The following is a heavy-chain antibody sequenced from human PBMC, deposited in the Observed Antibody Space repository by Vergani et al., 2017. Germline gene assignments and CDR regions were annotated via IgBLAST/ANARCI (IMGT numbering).Heavy chain of an antibody. J-gene: IGHJ1*01. CDR1: GFTFSASA. D-gene: IGHD2/OR15-2a*01. Sequence: EVQLVESGGGLVQPGGSLKLSCAASGFTFSASAMHWVRQASGKGLEWVGRIRSATNNYATTYDASVKGRVTISRDDSKNTAYLQMNSLKTEDTAVHYCAVLKGHRTLGNEDYRTTRCCGEYVQHWGQGTLVTVSS. V-gene: IGHV3-73*02. CDR3: AVLKGHRTLGNEDYRTTRCCGEYVQH. CDR2: IRSATNNYAT.